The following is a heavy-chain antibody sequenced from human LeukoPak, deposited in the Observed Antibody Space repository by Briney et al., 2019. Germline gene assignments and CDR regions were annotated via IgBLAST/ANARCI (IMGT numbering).Heavy chain of an antibody. CDR1: GFTFSSYS. J-gene: IGHJ3*02. CDR2: ISSSGNYI. CDR3: ARGTGKTKAFDI. Sequence: GGSLRLSCAASGFTFSSYSINWVRQAPGKGLEWASSISSSGNYIYYADSVKGRFTISRDNTKNSVSLQMKSLRVEDAAVYYCARGTGKTKAFDIWGQGTMVTVSS. D-gene: IGHD1/OR15-1a*01. V-gene: IGHV3-21*01.